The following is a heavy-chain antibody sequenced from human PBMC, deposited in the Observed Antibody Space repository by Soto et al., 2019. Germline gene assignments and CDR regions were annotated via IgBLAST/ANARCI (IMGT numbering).Heavy chain of an antibody. Sequence: QVQLQESGPGLVKPSQTLSLTCTVSGGSISSGDYYWSWIRQPPGKSLEWIGYIYYSGSTYYNPSLKSRVTISVDTSKNQFSLKLSSVTAADTAVYYCARDRGATSGYYYYGMDVWGQGTTVTVSS. D-gene: IGHD1-26*01. V-gene: IGHV4-30-4*01. J-gene: IGHJ6*02. CDR1: GGSISSGDYY. CDR3: ARDRGATSGYYYYGMDV. CDR2: IYYSGST.